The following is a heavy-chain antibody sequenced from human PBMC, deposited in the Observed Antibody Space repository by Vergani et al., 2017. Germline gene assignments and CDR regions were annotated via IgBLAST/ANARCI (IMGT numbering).Heavy chain of an antibody. CDR1: GFTFSSYA. CDR3: AKGLIVVVPAADNWFDP. Sequence: EVQLLESGGGLVQPGGSLRLSCAASGFTFSSYAMSWVRQAPGKGLEWVSAISGSGGSTYYADSVKGRFTISRDNSKSTLYLQMNSLRAEDTAVYYCAKGLIVVVPAADNWFDPWGQGTLVTVSS. V-gene: IGHV3-23*01. D-gene: IGHD2-2*01. J-gene: IGHJ5*02. CDR2: ISGSGGST.